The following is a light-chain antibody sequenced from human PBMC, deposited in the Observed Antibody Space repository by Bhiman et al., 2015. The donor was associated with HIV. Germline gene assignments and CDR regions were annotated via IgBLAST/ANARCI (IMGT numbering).Light chain of an antibody. CDR3: SSYTSSRNFXV. Sequence: QSALTQPPSASGSPGQSVTISCTGTSSDIGDSDSVSWYQQRPGKAPKLMIYEVIKRPSGVPDRFSGSKSGNTASLTVSGLQAEDEADYFCSSYTSSRNFXVFGTGTKVTVL. CDR1: SSDIGDSDS. J-gene: IGLJ1*01. V-gene: IGLV2-8*01. CDR2: EVI.